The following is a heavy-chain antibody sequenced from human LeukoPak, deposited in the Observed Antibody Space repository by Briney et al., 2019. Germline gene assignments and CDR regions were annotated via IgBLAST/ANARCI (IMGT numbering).Heavy chain of an antibody. CDR2: IRYDGSNK. V-gene: IGHV3-30*02. CDR3: ARGLGQYYDASDNWFEP. J-gene: IGHJ5*02. Sequence: GGSLRLSCAASGFTFSSYGMNWVRPAPGKGLEWVAFIRYDGSNKYYADSVKGRFTISRDNAKTTLNLQMNRLRAEDTAVYYCARGLGQYYDASDNWFEPSGQGRLVTVSS. D-gene: IGHD3-22*01. CDR1: GFTFSSYG.